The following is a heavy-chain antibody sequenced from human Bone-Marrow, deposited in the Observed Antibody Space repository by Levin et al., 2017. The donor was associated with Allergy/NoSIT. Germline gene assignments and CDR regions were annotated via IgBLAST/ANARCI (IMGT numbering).Heavy chain of an antibody. J-gene: IGHJ4*02. CDR3: ARVKTVASLDY. V-gene: IGHV4-59*11. D-gene: IGHD6-19*01. Sequence: TLSLTCTVSSTSINSHYWAWIRQAPGKGLEWLGYIFYSGSTTYNPSLQSRITILVDTSKNQFSLTLTSVTAADTAIYYCARVKTVASLDYWGQGILVTVSS. CDR2: IFYSGST. CDR1: STSINSHY.